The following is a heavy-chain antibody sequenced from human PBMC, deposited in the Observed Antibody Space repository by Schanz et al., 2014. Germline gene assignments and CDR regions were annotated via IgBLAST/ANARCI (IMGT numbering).Heavy chain of an antibody. D-gene: IGHD4-17*01. CDR2: ISGGGGTR. CDR3: ARPRFDYGEVDY. J-gene: IGHJ4*02. Sequence: VQLVESGGGLVQPGGSLRLSCAASGFTFGSYGMSWVRQGPGKGLEWVSGISGGGGTRNYADSVKGRFTVFRDNSKNTLYLQMNSLRAEDTAVYYCARPRFDYGEVDYWGQGTLXTVSS. CDR1: GFTFGSYG. V-gene: IGHV3-23*04.